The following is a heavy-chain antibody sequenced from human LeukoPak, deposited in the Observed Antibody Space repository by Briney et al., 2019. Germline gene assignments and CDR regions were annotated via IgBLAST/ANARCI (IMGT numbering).Heavy chain of an antibody. CDR1: GFSLSTSGVG. Sequence: SGPTLVNPTQTLTLTCTFSGFSLSTSGVGVGWIRQPPGKALEWLALIYWDDDKRYSPSLKSRLTITKDTSKNQVVLTMTNMDPVDAATYYCAHTGILTGYIPLYYFDHWGQGTLVTVSS. V-gene: IGHV2-5*02. CDR3: AHTGILTGYIPLYYFDH. D-gene: IGHD3-9*01. CDR2: IYWDDDK. J-gene: IGHJ4*02.